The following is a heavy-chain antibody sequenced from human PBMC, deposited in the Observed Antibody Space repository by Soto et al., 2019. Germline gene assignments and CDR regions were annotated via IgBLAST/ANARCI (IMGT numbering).Heavy chain of an antibody. CDR2: IIPIFGTA. CDR1: GGTFSSYA. CDR3: AREGVIVVVPAAVYNWFDP. Sequence: SVKVSCKASGGTFSSYAISWVRQAPGQGLEWMGGIIPIFGTANYAQKFQGRVTITADESTSTAYMELSSLRSEDTAVYYCAREGVIVVVPAAVYNWFDPWGQGTLVTVYS. V-gene: IGHV1-69*13. J-gene: IGHJ5*02. D-gene: IGHD2-2*01.